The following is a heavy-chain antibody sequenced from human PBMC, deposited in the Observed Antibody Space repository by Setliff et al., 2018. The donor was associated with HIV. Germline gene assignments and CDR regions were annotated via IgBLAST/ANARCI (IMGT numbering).Heavy chain of an antibody. CDR1: GLSVSRTY. J-gene: IGHJ4*02. V-gene: IGHV3-66*01. CDR2: IYGDDTT. CDR3: VRADHLPT. Sequence: GGSLRLSCAASGLSVSRTYMNWVRQAPGEGLEWVSIIYGDDTTDHADSVKGRFTVSRDNAKNTVYLQMNGLRVDDTAMYYCVRADHLPTWGQGTLVTVSS.